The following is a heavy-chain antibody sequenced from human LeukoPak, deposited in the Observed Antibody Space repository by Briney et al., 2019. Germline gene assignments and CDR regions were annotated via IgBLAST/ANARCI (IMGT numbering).Heavy chain of an antibody. CDR3: ARGYYYDSSGYPADY. D-gene: IGHD3-22*01. J-gene: IGHJ4*02. CDR2: INHSGST. CDR1: GGSFSGYY. V-gene: IGHV4-34*01. Sequence: KPSETLSLTCAVYGGSFSGYYWSWIRQPPGKGLEWIGEINHSGSTNYNPSLKSRVTISVDTSKNQFSLKLSSVTAADTAVYYCARGYYYDSSGYPADYWGQGTLVTVSS.